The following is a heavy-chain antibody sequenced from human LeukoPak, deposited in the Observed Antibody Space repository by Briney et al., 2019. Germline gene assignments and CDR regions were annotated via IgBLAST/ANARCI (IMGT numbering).Heavy chain of an antibody. J-gene: IGHJ4*02. CDR2: ISNDGSRK. CDR3: AATNGARGGTFDY. Sequence: GGSLRLSCAPSGFTFSRHGMHWVRQAPGKGLEWVAIISNDGSRKYYAHSVEGRFTISRDNVKNSLYLQMDSLRVEDTAVYYCAATNGARGGTFDYWGQGTPVTVSS. V-gene: IGHV3-30*03. D-gene: IGHD1-7*01. CDR1: GFTFSRHG.